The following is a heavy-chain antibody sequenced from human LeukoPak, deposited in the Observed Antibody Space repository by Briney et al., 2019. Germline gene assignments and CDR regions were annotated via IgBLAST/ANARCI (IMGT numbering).Heavy chain of an antibody. CDR3: ARHGYSSSPEEDWFDP. CDR1: GYSFTSYW. J-gene: IGHJ5*02. Sequence: GESLKISCKGSGYSFTSYWIGWVRQMPGKGLEWMGIIYPGDSDTRYSPSFQGQVTISTDKSISTAYLQWSSLEASDTAMYYCARHGYSSSPEEDWFDPWGQGTLVTVSS. CDR2: IYPGDSDT. V-gene: IGHV5-51*01. D-gene: IGHD6-6*01.